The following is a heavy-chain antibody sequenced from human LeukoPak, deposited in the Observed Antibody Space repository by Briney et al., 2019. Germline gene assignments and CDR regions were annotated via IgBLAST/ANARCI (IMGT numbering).Heavy chain of an antibody. CDR1: GFTFSSYA. J-gene: IGHJ4*02. CDR2: ISYDGSNK. V-gene: IGHV3-30*04. CDR3: ARDQASHGSGSYYPVHYFDC. D-gene: IGHD3-10*01. Sequence: GGSLTLSCAASGFTFSSYAMHWVRQAPGKGLEWVAVISYDGSNKYYADSVKGRFTIYRDNSKNTLYLQMNSLRAEDTAVYYCARDQASHGSGSYYPVHYFDCWGQGTLVCVS.